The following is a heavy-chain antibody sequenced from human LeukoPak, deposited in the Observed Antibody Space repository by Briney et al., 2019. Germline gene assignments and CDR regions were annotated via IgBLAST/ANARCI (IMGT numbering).Heavy chain of an antibody. CDR3: ATLGRYSSSWYPFDY. CDR2: ISGSGGST. D-gene: IGHD6-13*01. J-gene: IGHJ4*02. V-gene: IGHV3-23*01. CDR1: GFTFSSYA. Sequence: GGSLRLSCAASGFTFSSYAMSWVRQAPGKGLEWVSAISGSGGSTYYADSVKGRFTISRDNSKNTLYLQMNSLRAEDTAVYYCATLGRYSSSWYPFDYWGQGTLVTVSS.